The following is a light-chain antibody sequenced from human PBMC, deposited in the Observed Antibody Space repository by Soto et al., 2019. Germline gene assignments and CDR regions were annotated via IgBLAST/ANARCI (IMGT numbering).Light chain of an antibody. Sequence: EILMTQSPATLSVSTRERATLSCRARQSVSSNLAWYQQKPGQAPRLLIYGASTRATGIPARFSGSGSGTEFTLTISSLQSEDFAVYYCEQYNNRRTFGQGTKVDNK. V-gene: IGKV3-15*01. CDR1: QSVSSN. J-gene: IGKJ1*01. CDR3: EQYNNRRT. CDR2: GAS.